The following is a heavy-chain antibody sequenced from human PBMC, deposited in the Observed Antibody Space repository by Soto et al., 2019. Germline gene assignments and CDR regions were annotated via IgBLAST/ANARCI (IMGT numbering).Heavy chain of an antibody. CDR1: GFTFSTYG. CDR2: LSYDGSYK. J-gene: IGHJ6*02. Sequence: VGSLRLSCTASGFTFSTYGIHWVRKATGKGLEWVAVLSYDGSYKYYADSVKGRFTISRDNSKNTLFLQMNSLRVEDTAVYYCAKVWVPFYYYYGMDVWGQGTTVTVSS. V-gene: IGHV3-30*18. D-gene: IGHD7-27*01. CDR3: AKVWVPFYYYYGMDV.